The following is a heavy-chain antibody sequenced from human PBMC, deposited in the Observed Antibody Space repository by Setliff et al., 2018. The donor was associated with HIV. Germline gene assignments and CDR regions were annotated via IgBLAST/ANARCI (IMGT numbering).Heavy chain of an antibody. V-gene: IGHV3-23*01. CDR1: GFAFDNYC. Sequence: PGGSLRLSCAASGFAFDNYCMTWVRQAPGKGLEWVSAIGGSTGSTYYADSVKGRFTISTDNSKNTLYRQMNSLRAADTAVYYCAKAPGWLFLSHYWGQGTLVTVSS. CDR3: AKAPGWLFLSHY. CDR2: IGGSTGST. J-gene: IGHJ4*02. D-gene: IGHD3-22*01.